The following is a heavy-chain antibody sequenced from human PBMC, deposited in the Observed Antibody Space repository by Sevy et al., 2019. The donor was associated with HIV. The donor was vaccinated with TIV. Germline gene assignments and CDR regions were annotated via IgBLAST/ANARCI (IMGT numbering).Heavy chain of an antibody. V-gene: IGHV3-23*01. Sequence: GGSLRLSCAASGFTSSNYAMSWVRQAPGKGLEWVSGVSGSGGGIYYAYSVKGRFTISRDNSRNTLYLQMNSLRAEDTAVYYCAKDRIWELGDSFDVWGQGTMVTVSS. J-gene: IGHJ3*01. CDR2: VSGSGGGI. D-gene: IGHD1-26*01. CDR3: AKDRIWELGDSFDV. CDR1: GFTSSNYA.